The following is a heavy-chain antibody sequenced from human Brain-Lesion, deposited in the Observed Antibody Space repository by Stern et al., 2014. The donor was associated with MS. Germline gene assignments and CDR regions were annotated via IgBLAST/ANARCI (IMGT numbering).Heavy chain of an antibody. CDR3: ARKTDTAVGGDY. CDR1: GFSVSTNF. J-gene: IGHJ4*02. CDR2: MYSRGGT. D-gene: IGHD5-18*01. Sequence: EVQLVESGGGLIPPGGSLRLSCAASGFSVSTNFLSWVRQAPGTGLDWVSLMYSRGGTNYADSVKGRFTISRDSSKNTLYLQMSDLRAEDTAVYYCARKTDTAVGGDYWGPGTLVTVSS. V-gene: IGHV3-53*01.